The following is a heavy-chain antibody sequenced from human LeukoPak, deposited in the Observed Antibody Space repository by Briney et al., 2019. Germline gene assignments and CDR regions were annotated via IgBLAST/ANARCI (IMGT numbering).Heavy chain of an antibody. CDR2: ISYDGSNK. D-gene: IGHD2-2*02. V-gene: IGHV3-30*18. Sequence: GSLRLSCAASGFTFSSYGMHWVRQAPGKGLEWVAVISYDGSNKYYADSVKGRFTISRDNSKNTLYLQMNSLRAEDTAVYYCAKVRGDIVVVPAAISDGMDVWGQGTTVTVSS. CDR1: GFTFSSYG. J-gene: IGHJ6*02. CDR3: AKVRGDIVVVPAAISDGMDV.